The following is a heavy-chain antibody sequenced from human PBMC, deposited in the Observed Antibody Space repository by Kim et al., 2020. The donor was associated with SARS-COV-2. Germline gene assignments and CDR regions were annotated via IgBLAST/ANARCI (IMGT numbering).Heavy chain of an antibody. Sequence: NYAQKLQGRATMTTDTSTSTAYMELRSLRSDDTAVYYCASEWLEPYGMDVWGQGTTVTVSS. V-gene: IGHV1-18*01. J-gene: IGHJ6*02. D-gene: IGHD3-22*01. CDR3: ASEWLEPYGMDV.